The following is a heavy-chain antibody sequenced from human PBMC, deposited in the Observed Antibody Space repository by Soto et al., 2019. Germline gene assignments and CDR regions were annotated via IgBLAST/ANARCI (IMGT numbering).Heavy chain of an antibody. CDR1: GFTFSSYA. CDR3: ARVPSGSIMTGTTLSY. D-gene: IGHD1-20*01. J-gene: IGHJ4*02. CDR2: ISYDGSNK. V-gene: IGHV3-30-3*01. Sequence: QVQLVESGGGVVQPGRSLRLSCAASGFTFSSYAMHWVRKAPCKGLEWVAVISYDGSNKYYADSVKGRVTISIDNSKNTLYLQMNSLRADDTAVYYCARVPSGSIMTGTTLSYWGQGTLVTVSS.